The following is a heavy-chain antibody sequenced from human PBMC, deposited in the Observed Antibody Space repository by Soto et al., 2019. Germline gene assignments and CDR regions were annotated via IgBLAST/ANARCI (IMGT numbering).Heavy chain of an antibody. V-gene: IGHV1-2*02. J-gene: IGHJ3*02. CDR3: ARGALRGYDSSANDAFDI. Sequence: QVQLVQSGAEVKKPGASVKVSCKASGYTFTGYYMHWVRQAPGQGLEWMGWINPNSGGTNYAQKFQGRVTMTRDTSISTAYMELSGLRSDDTAVYYCARGALRGYDSSANDAFDIWGQGTMVTVSS. CDR2: INPNSGGT. CDR1: GYTFTGYY. D-gene: IGHD3-22*01.